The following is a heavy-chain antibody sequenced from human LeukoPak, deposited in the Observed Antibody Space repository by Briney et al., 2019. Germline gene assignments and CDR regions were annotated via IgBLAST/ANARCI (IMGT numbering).Heavy chain of an antibody. J-gene: IGHJ4*02. V-gene: IGHV3-23*01. CDR3: AKGGRRDAYSY. D-gene: IGHD5-24*01. CDR1: GFTVSGNY. CDR2: ISGSGDVT. Sequence: GGSLRLSCAASGFTVSGNYMNWVRQAPGKGLERVSVISGSGDVTSYADSVKGGFTISRDNSKNTLYLQMSSLRAEDTAVYFCAKGGRRDAYSYWGQGTLVTVSS.